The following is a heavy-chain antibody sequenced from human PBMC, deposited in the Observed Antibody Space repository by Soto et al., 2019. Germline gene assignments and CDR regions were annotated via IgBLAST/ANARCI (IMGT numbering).Heavy chain of an antibody. Sequence: GESLKISCKGSGYSFTSYWISWVRQMPGKGLEWMGRIDPSDSYTNYSPSFQGHVTISADKSISTAYLQWSSLKASDTAMYYCASWGLLWFGENGGYYYGMDVWGQGTTVTVSS. D-gene: IGHD3-10*01. CDR2: IDPSDSYT. CDR3: ASWGLLWFGENGGYYYGMDV. J-gene: IGHJ6*02. CDR1: GYSFTSYW. V-gene: IGHV5-10-1*01.